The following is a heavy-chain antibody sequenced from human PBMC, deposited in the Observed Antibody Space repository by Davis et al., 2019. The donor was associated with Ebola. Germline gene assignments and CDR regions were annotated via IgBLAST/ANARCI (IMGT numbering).Heavy chain of an antibody. D-gene: IGHD1-7*01. CDR3: AKDGGNFPYWYFDL. CDR2: ISGSGGST. J-gene: IGHJ2*01. V-gene: IGHV3-23*01. Sequence: GSLRLSCAASGFTFSSYAMNWVRQAPGKGLEWVSGISGSGGSTYYAESVKGRFTISRDNSRNTLYLQMSSLRADDTAVYYCAKDGGNFPYWYFDLWGRGTLVTVSS. CDR1: GFTFSSYA.